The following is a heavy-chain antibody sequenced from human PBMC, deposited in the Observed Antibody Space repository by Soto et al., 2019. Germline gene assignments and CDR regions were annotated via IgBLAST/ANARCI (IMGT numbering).Heavy chain of an antibody. CDR2: IYYSGST. CDR1: GGSISSGGYY. D-gene: IGHD3-10*02. Sequence: SETLSLTCTVSGGSISSGGYYWSWIRQHPGKGLEWIGYIYYSGSTYYNPSLKSRVTISVDTSKNQFSLKLSSVTAADTAVYYCARARSGSTLNPLFGELLFLDYWGQGTLVTVSS. V-gene: IGHV4-31*03. J-gene: IGHJ4*02. CDR3: ARARSGSTLNPLFGELLFLDY.